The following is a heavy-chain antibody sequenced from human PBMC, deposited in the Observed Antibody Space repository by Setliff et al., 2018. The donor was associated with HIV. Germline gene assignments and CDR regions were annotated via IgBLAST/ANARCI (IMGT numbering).Heavy chain of an antibody. V-gene: IGHV4-30-4*08. CDR1: GASIRTGDYY. CDR3: AGITVVTPYYFDY. CDR2: ISSSGNT. J-gene: IGHJ4*02. D-gene: IGHD2-21*02. Sequence: PSETLSLTCSVSGASIRTGDYYWNWIRQRPGKGLEWIGYISSSGNTYSYPSLKSRLLISLDTSKNRFSLKLNSVTAADTAVYYCAGITVVTPYYFDYWGQGTLVTVSS.